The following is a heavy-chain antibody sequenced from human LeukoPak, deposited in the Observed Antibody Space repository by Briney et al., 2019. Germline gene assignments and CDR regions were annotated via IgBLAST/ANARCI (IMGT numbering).Heavy chain of an antibody. D-gene: IGHD3-3*01. CDR1: GYTFTSYD. Sequence: ASVKVSCKASGYTFTSYDINWVRQATGQGLEWMGWMNPNSGNTGYAQKFQGRVTMTRNTSISTAYMELSSLRSEDTAVYYCARPPYDFWSGYSYYYYGMDAWGQGTTVTVFS. V-gene: IGHV1-8*01. CDR3: ARPPYDFWSGYSYYYYGMDA. J-gene: IGHJ6*02. CDR2: MNPNSGNT.